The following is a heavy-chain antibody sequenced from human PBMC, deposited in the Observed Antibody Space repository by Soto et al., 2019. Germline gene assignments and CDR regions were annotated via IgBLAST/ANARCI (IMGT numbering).Heavy chain of an antibody. D-gene: IGHD2-15*01. CDR3: ARQMFIGGMDV. J-gene: IGHJ6*02. CDR2: IYYSGST. V-gene: IGHV4-59*08. CDR1: GASISSYD. Sequence: QVQLQESGPGLVKPSETLSLTCTVSGASISSYDWSWIRQPPGKGLEWIGYIYYSGSTNYNPSLKSRVTISADTSKNQFSLRLSSVTAADTAMYHCARQMFIGGMDVSGQGTTVTVSS.